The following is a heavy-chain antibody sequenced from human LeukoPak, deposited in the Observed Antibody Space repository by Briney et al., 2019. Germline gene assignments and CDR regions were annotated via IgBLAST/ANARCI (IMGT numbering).Heavy chain of an antibody. Sequence: PGGSLRLSCAASGFTFSSYEMTWVRQAPGKGLEWVSYISSSGSTIYYADSVKGRFTISRDNAKNSLYLQMNSLRAEDTAVYYCARDIITMVRGVYYYYGMDVWGQGTTVTVSS. CDR3: ARDIITMVRGVYYYYGMDV. CDR2: ISSSGSTI. D-gene: IGHD3-10*01. CDR1: GFTFSSYE. J-gene: IGHJ6*02. V-gene: IGHV3-48*03.